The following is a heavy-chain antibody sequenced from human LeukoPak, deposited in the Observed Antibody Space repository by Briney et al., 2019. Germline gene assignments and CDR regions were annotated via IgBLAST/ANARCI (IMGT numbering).Heavy chain of an antibody. CDR3: ARLVGDVDGVPDYYGMDV. Sequence: GASVKVSCKASGGTFSSYAISWVRQAPGQGLEWMGRIIPTLGIANYAQKFQGRVTITADKSTSTAYMELSSPRSEDTAVYYCARLVGDVDGVPDYYGMDVWGQGTTVTVSS. D-gene: IGHD1-26*01. V-gene: IGHV1-69*04. CDR1: GGTFSSYA. CDR2: IIPTLGIA. J-gene: IGHJ6*02.